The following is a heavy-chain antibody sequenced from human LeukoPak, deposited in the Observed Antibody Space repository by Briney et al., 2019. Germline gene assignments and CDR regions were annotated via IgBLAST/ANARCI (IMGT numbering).Heavy chain of an antibody. CDR1: GSSISSGYY. D-gene: IGHD7-27*01. V-gene: IGHV4-38-2*01. J-gene: IGHJ4*02. CDR2: IYRTGRT. Sequence: KASETLSLTCAVSGSSISSGYYWGWIRQPPGKGLEWIGSIYRTGRTYYNLSLKSRATMSVDTSKNQFSLKLSSVTAADTAVYYCARVFWAGDPTGATFDCWGQGTLVTVSS. CDR3: ARVFWAGDPTGATFDC.